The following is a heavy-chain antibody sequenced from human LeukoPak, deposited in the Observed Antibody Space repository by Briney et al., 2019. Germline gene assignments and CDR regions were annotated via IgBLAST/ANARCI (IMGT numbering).Heavy chain of an antibody. Sequence: ASVKVSCKASGYTFTSYYMHWVRQAPGQGLEWMGIINPSGGSTSYAQKFQGRVTITADESTSTAYMELSSLRSEDTAVYYCASARGYSSSDFDYWGQGTLVTVSS. J-gene: IGHJ4*02. CDR2: INPSGGST. V-gene: IGHV1-46*01. CDR3: ASARGYSSSDFDY. D-gene: IGHD6-13*01. CDR1: GYTFTSYY.